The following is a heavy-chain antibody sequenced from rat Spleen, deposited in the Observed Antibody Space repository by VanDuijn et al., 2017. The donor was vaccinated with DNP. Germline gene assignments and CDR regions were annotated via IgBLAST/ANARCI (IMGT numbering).Heavy chain of an antibody. D-gene: IGHD1-1*01. J-gene: IGHJ2*01. CDR3: TRDDSGPYY. V-gene: IGHV2S12*01. Sequence: QVQLKESGPGLVQPSQTLSLTCTVSGLSLTSYGVSWVRQPPGKGLEWIAAISSGGSTYYNSALKSRLSISRDTSKSQVFLKMNRLQTEDTAIYFCTRDDSGPYYWGQGVMVTVSS. CDR2: ISSGGST. CDR1: GLSLTSYG.